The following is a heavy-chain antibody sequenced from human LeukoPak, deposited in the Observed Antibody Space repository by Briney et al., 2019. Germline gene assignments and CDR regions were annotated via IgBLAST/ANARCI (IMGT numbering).Heavy chain of an antibody. D-gene: IGHD5/OR15-5a*01. CDR2: IWYDGSNK. Sequence: PGGSLRLSCAASGFTFSGYGMHWVRQAPGKGLEWVAVIWYDGSNKYYADSVKGRFTISRDNSKDTLYLQMNSLRAEDTAVYYCARDYLRTHFDYWGQGTLVTVSS. CDR1: GFTFSGYG. CDR3: ARDYLRTHFDY. J-gene: IGHJ4*02. V-gene: IGHV3-33*01.